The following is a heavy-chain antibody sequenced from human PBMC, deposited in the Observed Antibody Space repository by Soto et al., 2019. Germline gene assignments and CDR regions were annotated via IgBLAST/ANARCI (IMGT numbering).Heavy chain of an antibody. D-gene: IGHD5-12*01. J-gene: IGHJ6*02. Sequence: SETLSLTCTVSGDSITSNSYFWAWISQPPGKGLEWIGSIYLSGTTYYNPSLKSRVTISVDRSKNQFSLKLSSVTAADTAVHYCASSVAKYYYYGMDVWGQGTTVTVSS. CDR1: GDSITSNSYF. V-gene: IGHV4-39*01. CDR2: IYLSGTT. CDR3: ASSVAKYYYYGMDV.